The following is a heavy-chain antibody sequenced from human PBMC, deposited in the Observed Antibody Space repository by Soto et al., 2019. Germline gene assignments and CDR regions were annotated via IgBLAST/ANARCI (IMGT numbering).Heavy chain of an antibody. CDR1: GYSFTSYW. D-gene: IGHD4-17*01. Sequence: GESLKISCKGSGYSFTSYWIGWVRQMPGKGLEWMGIIYPGDSDTRYSPSFQGQVTISADKSISTAYLQWSSLKASDTAMYYCARHNKSMTTVTSAQGEYYYYYYMDVWGKGTTVTVSS. V-gene: IGHV5-51*01. J-gene: IGHJ6*03. CDR2: IYPGDSDT. CDR3: ARHNKSMTTVTSAQGEYYYYYYMDV.